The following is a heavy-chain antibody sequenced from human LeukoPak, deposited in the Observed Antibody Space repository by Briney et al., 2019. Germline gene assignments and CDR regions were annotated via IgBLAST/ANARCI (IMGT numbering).Heavy chain of an antibody. V-gene: IGHV3-13*01. J-gene: IGHJ6*02. CDR2: IGTAGDT. Sequence: GGSLRLSCAASGFTFSSYDMHWVRQATGKGLEWVSAIGTAGDTYYPGSVKGRFTISRENAKNSLYLQMNSLRAGDTAVYYCARGSLWYGMDVWGQGTTVTVSS. CDR3: ARGSLWYGMDV. D-gene: IGHD3-10*01. CDR1: GFTFSSYD.